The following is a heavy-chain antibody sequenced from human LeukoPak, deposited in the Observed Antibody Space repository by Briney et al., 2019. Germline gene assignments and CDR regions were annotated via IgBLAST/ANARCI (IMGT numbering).Heavy chain of an antibody. CDR1: GGSITSGRYY. CDR2: LYTNDNT. Sequence: SQTLSLTCSVSGGSITSGRYYWTWIRQPAGKGLEWIGRLYTNDNTNYDPSLESRVSISVDTSKSQFYLQLTSVTAADTAVYFCARGVVTNDYYMDVWGKGITVIVSS. CDR3: ARGVVTNDYYMDV. J-gene: IGHJ6*03. D-gene: IGHD2-21*02. V-gene: IGHV4-61*02.